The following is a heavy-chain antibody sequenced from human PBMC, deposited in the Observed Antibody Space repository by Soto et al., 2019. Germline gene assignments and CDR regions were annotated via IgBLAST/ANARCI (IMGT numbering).Heavy chain of an antibody. V-gene: IGHV3-48*02. CDR2: ITTTSATI. Sequence: VQLVESGGGLVKPGGSLRLSCEALGFSFSTYSMNWVRQAPGKGLEWISYITTTSATIYYADSVKGRFTVSRDNAKNSLYLQMHSLRDDDTAVYYCARDALLVATPLDSWGQGTLVIVSS. D-gene: IGHD5-12*01. J-gene: IGHJ4*02. CDR1: GFSFSTYS. CDR3: ARDALLVATPLDS.